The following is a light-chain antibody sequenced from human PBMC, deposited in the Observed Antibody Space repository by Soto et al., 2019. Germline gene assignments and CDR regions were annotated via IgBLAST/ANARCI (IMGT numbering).Light chain of an antibody. V-gene: IGLV2-11*01. CDR3: CSYAGSYTV. CDR2: DVT. Sequence: QSALTQPRSVSGSPGQSVTISFTGTSSDFGGYNYVSWYQQHPGKAPKLMIYDVTKRPSGVPDRFTGSKSGNTASLTVSGLQAEDEADYYCCSYAGSYTVFGGGTKLTVL. J-gene: IGLJ2*01. CDR1: SSDFGGYNY.